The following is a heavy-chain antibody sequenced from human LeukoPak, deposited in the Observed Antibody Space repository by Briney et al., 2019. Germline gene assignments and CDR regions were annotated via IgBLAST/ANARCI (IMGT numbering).Heavy chain of an antibody. D-gene: IGHD5-12*01. CDR1: GYSISGSNYF. CDR2: IYYSGST. CDR3: ARRDEYSGYESYFDY. Sequence: SETLSLTCSVSGYSISGSNYFWGWIRQPPGKGLEWIGSIYYSGSTYYNPSLESRVTISVDTSKNQFSLKLSSVTAADTAVYFCARRDEYSGYESYFDYWGQGTLVTVSS. J-gene: IGHJ4*02. V-gene: IGHV4-39*01.